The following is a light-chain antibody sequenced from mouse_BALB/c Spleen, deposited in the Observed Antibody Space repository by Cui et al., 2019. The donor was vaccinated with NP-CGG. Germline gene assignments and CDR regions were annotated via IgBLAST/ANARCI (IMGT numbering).Light chain of an antibody. CDR1: TGAVTTSNY. CDR3: ALWYSNHWV. Sequence: QAVVTQESGPTTSPGETVKLTCRSSTGAVTTSNYANWVQEKPDHLFTGLIGGTNNRAPGVPARFSGSLIGDKAALTITGAQTEDEAIYFCALWYSNHWVFGGGTKLTVL. V-gene: IGLV1*01. J-gene: IGLJ1*01. CDR2: GTN.